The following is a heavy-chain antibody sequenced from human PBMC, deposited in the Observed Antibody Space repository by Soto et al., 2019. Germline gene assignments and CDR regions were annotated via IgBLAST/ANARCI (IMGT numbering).Heavy chain of an antibody. J-gene: IGHJ6*02. Sequence: GESLKISCKGSGYSFTSYWISWVRQMPGKGLEWMGRIDPSDSYTNYSPSFQGHVTISADKSISTAYLQWSSLKASDTAMYYCAGYCSGGSCYPTPSLDYYGMDVWRQGTTVTVSS. V-gene: IGHV5-10-1*01. CDR1: GYSFTSYW. D-gene: IGHD2-15*01. CDR3: AGYCSGGSCYPTPSLDYYGMDV. CDR2: IDPSDSYT.